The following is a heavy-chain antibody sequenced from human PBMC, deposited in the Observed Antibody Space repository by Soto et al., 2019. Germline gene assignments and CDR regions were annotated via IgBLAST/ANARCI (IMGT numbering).Heavy chain of an antibody. J-gene: IGHJ4*02. Sequence: GGSLRLSCAASGFTFGGYAMHWVRQAPGKGLEWVSGISRSSSNIDYADSVKGRFTISRDNAKNSLYLQMNSLRAEDTAVYYCARDPIAAAGLFDYWGQGTLVTVSS. CDR2: ISRSSSNI. V-gene: IGHV3-21*01. CDR1: GFTFGGYA. CDR3: ARDPIAAAGLFDY. D-gene: IGHD6-13*01.